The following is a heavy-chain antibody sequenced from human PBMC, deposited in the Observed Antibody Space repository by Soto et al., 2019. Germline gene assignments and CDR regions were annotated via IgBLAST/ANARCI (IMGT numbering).Heavy chain of an antibody. V-gene: IGHV3-23*01. CDR3: AKDAAVSSWSYYYYYGMDV. CDR2: ISGSGGST. D-gene: IGHD6-13*01. J-gene: IGHJ6*02. Sequence: GGSLRLSCAASGFTFSSYAMSWVRQAPGKGLEWVSAISGSGGSTYYADSVQGRFTISRDNSKNTLYLQMNSLRAEDTAVYYCAKDAAVSSWSYYYYYGMDVWGQGTTVTVSS. CDR1: GFTFSSYA.